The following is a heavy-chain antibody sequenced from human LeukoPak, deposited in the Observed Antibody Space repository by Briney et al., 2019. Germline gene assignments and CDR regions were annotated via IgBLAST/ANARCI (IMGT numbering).Heavy chain of an antibody. V-gene: IGHV4-39*01. CDR3: ASGYSSSDLYC. J-gene: IGHJ4*02. CDR1: GGCISSSGYY. Sequence: PSETLSLTCTVSGGCISSSGYYWGWIRQAPGKGLVWIGSIYYSGSTYYNPSLKSRATISVDTSKNQFSLKLSSVTAADTAVYYWASGYSSSDLYCWGQGTLVTVST. CDR2: IYYSGST. D-gene: IGHD6-13*01.